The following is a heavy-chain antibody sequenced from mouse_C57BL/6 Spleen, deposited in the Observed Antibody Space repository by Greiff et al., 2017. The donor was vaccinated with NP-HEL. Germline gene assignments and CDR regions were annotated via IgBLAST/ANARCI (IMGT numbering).Heavy chain of an antibody. CDR2: INPSTGGT. CDR1: GYSFTGYY. V-gene: IGHV1-42*01. Sequence: EVQLQQSGPELVKPGASVKISCKASGYSFTGYYMNWVKQSPEKSLEWIGEINPSTGGTTYNQKFKAKATLTVDKSSSTAYMQLKSLTSEDSAVYYCARSGDYDGDAMDYWGQGTSVTVSS. D-gene: IGHD2-4*01. CDR3: ARSGDYDGDAMDY. J-gene: IGHJ4*01.